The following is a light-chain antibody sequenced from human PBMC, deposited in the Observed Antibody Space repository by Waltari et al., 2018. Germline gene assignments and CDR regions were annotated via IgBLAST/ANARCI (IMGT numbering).Light chain of an antibody. CDR1: SSAVGSSTL. J-gene: IGLJ2*01. CDR3: CSYAGSSTYVV. Sequence: QSALTQPASVSGSPGQSITISCTGTSSAVGSSTLVSWYQQHPGKAPKLMIYEVSKRPSGVSNRFSGSKSGNTASLTISGLQAEDEADYYCCSYAGSSTYVVFGGGTKLTVL. CDR2: EVS. V-gene: IGLV2-23*02.